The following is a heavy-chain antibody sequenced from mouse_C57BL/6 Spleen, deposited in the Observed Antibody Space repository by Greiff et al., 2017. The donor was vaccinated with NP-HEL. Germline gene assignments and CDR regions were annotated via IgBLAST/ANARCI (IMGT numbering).Heavy chain of an antibody. J-gene: IGHJ3*01. CDR3: AKGSGSPWFAY. Sequence: EVKLVESGGGLVKPGGSLKLSCAASGFTFSDYGMHWVRQAPEKGLEWVAYISSGSSTIYYADTVKGRFTISRDNAKNTLFLQMTSLRSEDTAMYYCAKGSGSPWFAYWGQGTLVTVSA. CDR1: GFTFSDYG. D-gene: IGHD3-2*02. V-gene: IGHV5-17*01. CDR2: ISSGSSTI.